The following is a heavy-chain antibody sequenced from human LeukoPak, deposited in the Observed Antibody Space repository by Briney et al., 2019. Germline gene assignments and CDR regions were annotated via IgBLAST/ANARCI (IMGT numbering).Heavy chain of an antibody. V-gene: IGHV4-34*01. D-gene: IGHD3-10*01. CDR2: INHSGST. J-gene: IGHJ5*02. CDR3: ARRGSGSYYKS. CDR1: GGSFSGYY. Sequence: SETLSLTCAVYGGSFSGYYWSWIRQPPGKGLEWIGEINHSGSTNYNPSLKSRVTISVDTSKNQFSLKLSSVTAADTAVYYCARRGSGSYYKSWGQGTLVTVSS.